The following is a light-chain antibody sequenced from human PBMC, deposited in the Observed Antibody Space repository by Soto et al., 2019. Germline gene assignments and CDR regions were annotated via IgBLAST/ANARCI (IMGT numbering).Light chain of an antibody. CDR3: SSYAGSVWV. J-gene: IGLJ3*02. CDR1: SSDVGGYNY. Sequence: QSALTQPPSASGSPGQSVTISCTGTSSDVGGYNYVSWYQQHPGKAPKLMIYEVSKRPSGVPDRFSGSKSGNTASLTVSGLQAEDEADYYFSSYAGSVWVFGGGTQLTVL. CDR2: EVS. V-gene: IGLV2-8*01.